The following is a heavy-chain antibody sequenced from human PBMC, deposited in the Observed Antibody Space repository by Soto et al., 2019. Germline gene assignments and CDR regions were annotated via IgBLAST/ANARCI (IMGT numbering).Heavy chain of an antibody. CDR1: GFTFSNYA. CDR2: ISDSGGST. Sequence: EVQLLESGGGLVQPGGSLRLSCAASGFTFSNYAMNWVRQAPGKGLEWVSVISDSGGSTYYADSVKGRFTISRDNSKNTLYLHMNRLTAEDTAVYYCATDGFSGSGKYYFDYWGQGTLVTVSS. J-gene: IGHJ4*02. D-gene: IGHD3-10*01. CDR3: ATDGFSGSGKYYFDY. V-gene: IGHV3-23*01.